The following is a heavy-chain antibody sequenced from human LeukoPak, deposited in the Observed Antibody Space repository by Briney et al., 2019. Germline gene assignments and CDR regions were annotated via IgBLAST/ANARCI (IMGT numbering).Heavy chain of an antibody. CDR2: IYTSGNT. V-gene: IGHV4-4*07. CDR3: AVYCINGVCPGTIDY. J-gene: IGHJ4*02. Sequence: PSETLSLTCTVSGGSISTYYWSWIRQPAEKGLEWIGRIYTSGNTNYNSSLQGRVNMSVDTSKNQFSLKLTSVTAADTAVYYCAVYCINGVCPGTIDYWGQGTLVTVSS. D-gene: IGHD2-8*01. CDR1: GGSISTYY.